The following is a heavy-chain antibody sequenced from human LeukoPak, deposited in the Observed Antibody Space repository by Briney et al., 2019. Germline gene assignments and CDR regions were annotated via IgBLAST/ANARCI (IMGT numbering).Heavy chain of an antibody. D-gene: IGHD3-16*01. Sequence: GGSLRLSCAASRFTFSSYAMSWVRQAPGKGLEWVSAISGSGASTYHPDSVKGRFTISRDNSKNTLYLQMNSLRAEDTAIYYCAKVNALGDFDYWGQGTLVTVSS. CDR2: ISGSGAST. CDR1: RFTFSSYA. J-gene: IGHJ4*02. CDR3: AKVNALGDFDY. V-gene: IGHV3-23*01.